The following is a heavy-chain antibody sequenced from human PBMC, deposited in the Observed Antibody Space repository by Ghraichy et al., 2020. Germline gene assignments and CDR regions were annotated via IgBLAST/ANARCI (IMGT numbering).Heavy chain of an antibody. D-gene: IGHD5-18*01. J-gene: IGHJ4*02. Sequence: SQTLSLTCAVYGGSFSGYYWSWIRQPPGKGLEWIGEINHSGSTNYNPSLKSRVTISVDTSKNQFSLKLSSVTAADTAVYYCARGNLQLWLKRGFDYWGQGTLVTVSS. CDR2: INHSGST. V-gene: IGHV4-34*01. CDR1: GGSFSGYY. CDR3: ARGNLQLWLKRGFDY.